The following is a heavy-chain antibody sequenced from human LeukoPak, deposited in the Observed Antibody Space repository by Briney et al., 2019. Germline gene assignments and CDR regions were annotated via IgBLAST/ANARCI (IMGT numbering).Heavy chain of an antibody. D-gene: IGHD3-22*01. V-gene: IGHV1-69*06. CDR2: IIPIFGTA. CDR3: ARVGTYYYDSSGYYGTPHDWFDP. Sequence: ASVKVSCKASGGTFSSYAISWVRQAPGQGLEWMGRIIPIFGTANYAQKFQGRVTITADKSTSTAYMELNSLRSEDTAVYYCARVGTYYYDSSGYYGTPHDWFDPWGQGTLVTVSS. J-gene: IGHJ5*02. CDR1: GGTFSSYA.